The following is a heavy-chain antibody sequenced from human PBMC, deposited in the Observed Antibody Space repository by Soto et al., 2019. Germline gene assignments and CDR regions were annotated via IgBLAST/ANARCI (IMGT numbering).Heavy chain of an antibody. Sequence: QVQMVESGGGLVKPGGSLRLACAASGFTFSDYYMSWIRQAPGKGLEWVSYISSSGRNIYYTDSVKGRFTISRDNTKNLLYLQMSSLRVEDTAVYYCARDLPGTISRAHVFEAFDIWGHGTTFTVSS. D-gene: IGHD5-12*01. CDR2: ISSSGRNI. CDR1: GFTFSDYY. V-gene: IGHV3-11*01. CDR3: ARDLPGTISRAHVFEAFDI. J-gene: IGHJ3*02.